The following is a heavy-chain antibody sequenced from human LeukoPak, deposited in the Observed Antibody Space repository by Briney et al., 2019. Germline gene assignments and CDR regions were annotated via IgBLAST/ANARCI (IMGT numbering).Heavy chain of an antibody. CDR3: ASRHDDYDYYYGMDV. Sequence: SVKVSCKASGGTFSSYAISWVRQAPGQGLEWMGRIIPILGIANYAQKFQGRVTITADKSTSTAYMELSSLRSEDTAVYYCASRHDDYDYYYGMDVWGQGTTVTVSS. D-gene: IGHD3-16*01. CDR2: IIPILGIA. J-gene: IGHJ6*02. CDR1: GGTFSSYA. V-gene: IGHV1-69*04.